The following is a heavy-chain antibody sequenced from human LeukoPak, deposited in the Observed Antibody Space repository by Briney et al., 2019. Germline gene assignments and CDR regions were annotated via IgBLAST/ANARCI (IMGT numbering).Heavy chain of an antibody. CDR3: ARDPYYYDSSGSWLQCDY. CDR1: SYTFTNFG. V-gene: IGHV1-18*01. CDR2: ISGYNGNT. J-gene: IGHJ4*02. Sequence: ASVKVSCKASSYTFTNFGVSWVRQAPGQGLEWVGWISGYNGNTKYAEKFQGRVTMTSDTSTSTAYMELRSLRSDDTAVYYCARDPYYYDSSGSWLQCDYWGQGTLVTVSS. D-gene: IGHD3-22*01.